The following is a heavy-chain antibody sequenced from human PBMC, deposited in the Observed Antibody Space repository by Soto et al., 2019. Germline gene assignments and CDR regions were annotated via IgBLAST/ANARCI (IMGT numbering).Heavy chain of an antibody. V-gene: IGHV3-23*01. Sequence: EVQLLESGGGLVQPGGSLRLSCAASGFSFDDYAMTWVRQAAGKGLAWVSAISGSGDNTYYADSVKGRFTSSRDNSKNTLYLQLNSLRAEDTALYYCAKGYYSGYDLAYFDYWGQGTLVTVSS. CDR3: AKGYYSGYDLAYFDY. CDR1: GFSFDDYA. J-gene: IGHJ4*02. CDR2: ISGSGDNT. D-gene: IGHD5-12*01.